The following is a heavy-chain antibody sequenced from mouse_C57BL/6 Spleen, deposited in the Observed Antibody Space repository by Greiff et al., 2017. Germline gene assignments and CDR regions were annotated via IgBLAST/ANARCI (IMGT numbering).Heavy chain of an antibody. D-gene: IGHD2-4*01. J-gene: IGHJ4*01. CDR1: GYTFTSYW. Sequence: QVQLQQPGAELVRPGSSVKLSCKASGYTFTSYWLHWVKQRPIQGLEWIGNIDPSDSETHYNQKFKDKATLTVDNSSSTAYMQLSSLTSEDSAVYDCARVYYDSLYAMDYWGQGTSVTVSS. CDR2: IDPSDSET. V-gene: IGHV1-52*01. CDR3: ARVYYDSLYAMDY.